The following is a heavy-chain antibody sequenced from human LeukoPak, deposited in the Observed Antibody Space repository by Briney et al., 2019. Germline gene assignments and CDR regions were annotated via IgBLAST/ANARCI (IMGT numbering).Heavy chain of an antibody. J-gene: IGHJ5*02. CDR2: INPNSGGT. D-gene: IGHD2-2*01. Sequence: ASVKVSCKASGYTFTGYYMHWVRQAPEQGLEWMGWINPNSGGTNYAQKFQGRVTMTRDTSISTAYMELSRLRSDDTAVYYCARPGDCSSTSCYYFGFDPWGQGTLVTVSP. CDR3: ARPGDCSSTSCYYFGFDP. CDR1: GYTFTGYY. V-gene: IGHV1-2*02.